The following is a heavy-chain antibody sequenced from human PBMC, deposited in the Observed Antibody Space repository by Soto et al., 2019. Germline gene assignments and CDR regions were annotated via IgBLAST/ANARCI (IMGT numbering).Heavy chain of an antibody. CDR3: AKRLLGYSYGFGYYYYGMDV. CDR2: ISGSGGST. V-gene: IGHV3-23*01. J-gene: IGHJ6*02. Sequence: PGGSLRLSCAASGFTFSSYAMSWVRQAPGKGLEWVSAISGSGGSTYYADSVKGRFTISRDNSKNTLYLQMNSLRAEDTAVYYCAKRLLGYSYGFGYYYYGMDVWGQGTTVTVSS. CDR1: GFTFSSYA. D-gene: IGHD5-18*01.